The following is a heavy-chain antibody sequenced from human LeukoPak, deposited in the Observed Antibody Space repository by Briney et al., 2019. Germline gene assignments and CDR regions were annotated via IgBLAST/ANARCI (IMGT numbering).Heavy chain of an antibody. CDR2: INPNSGGT. V-gene: IGHV1-2*02. D-gene: IGHD2-15*01. CDR1: GYTFTSYY. J-gene: IGHJ4*02. Sequence: VASVKVSCKASGYTFTSYYMHWVRQAPGQGLEWMGWINPNSGGTNYAQKFQGRVTMTRDTSISTVYMELSRLRSDDTAVYYCARICDPNGGSCYFSFDYWGQGTLVTVSS. CDR3: ARICDPNGGSCYFSFDY.